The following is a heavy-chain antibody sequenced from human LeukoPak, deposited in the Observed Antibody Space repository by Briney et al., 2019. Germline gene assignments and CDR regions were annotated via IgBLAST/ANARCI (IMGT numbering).Heavy chain of an antibody. V-gene: IGHV3-33*01. CDR2: IWYDGSNK. CDR1: RFTFSSYG. CDR3: ARDNDYRLDY. Sequence: PGGSLRLSCAASRFTFSSYGMHWVRQAPGKGLEWVAVIWYDGSNKYYTDSVKGRFTISRDNSKNKLYLQMNSLRAEDTAVYYCARDNDYRLDYWGQGTLVTVSS. J-gene: IGHJ4*02. D-gene: IGHD4-11*01.